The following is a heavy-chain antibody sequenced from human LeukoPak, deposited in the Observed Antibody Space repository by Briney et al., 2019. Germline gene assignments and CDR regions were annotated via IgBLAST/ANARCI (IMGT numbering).Heavy chain of an antibody. CDR3: ASPSECCGSAFRL. J-gene: IGHJ2*01. D-gene: IGHD1-26*01. CDR2: LSHGGDT. Sequence: SETLSLTCAVYGGSLTGYYMSWIRQSPGKGLKWLGELSHGGDTNYNPSLKRRVTISVDTSKNQFSLRLTSLSAADTAVYFCASPSECCGSAFRLWGRGTLVTVSS. CDR1: GGSLTGYY. V-gene: IGHV4-34*01.